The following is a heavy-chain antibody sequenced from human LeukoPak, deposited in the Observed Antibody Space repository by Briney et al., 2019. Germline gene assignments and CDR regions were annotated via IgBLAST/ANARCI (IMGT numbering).Heavy chain of an antibody. V-gene: IGHV3-48*03. CDR3: ARHYYDSSGYYSCDY. CDR2: ISSSGSTI. Sequence: SGGSLRLSCAASGFTFSSYEMNWVRQAPGKGLEWVSYISSSGSTIYYADSVKGRFTISRDNAKNSLYLQMNSLRAEDTAVYYCARHYYDSSGYYSCDYWGQGTLVTVSS. CDR1: GFTFSSYE. D-gene: IGHD3-22*01. J-gene: IGHJ4*02.